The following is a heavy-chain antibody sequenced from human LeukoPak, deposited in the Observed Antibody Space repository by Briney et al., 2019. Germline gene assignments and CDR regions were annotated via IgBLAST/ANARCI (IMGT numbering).Heavy chain of an antibody. CDR1: GFTFSSYW. J-gene: IGHJ4*02. CDR2: IKQDGSEK. CDR3: ARVEWLRSDYFDY. V-gene: IGHV3-7*01. D-gene: IGHD5-12*01. Sequence: GGSLRLSCAASGFTFSSYWMSWVRQAPGKGLEWVANIKQDGSEKYYVDSVKGRFTISRDNAKNSLYLQMSSLRAEDTAVYYCARVEWLRSDYFDYWGQGTLVTVSS.